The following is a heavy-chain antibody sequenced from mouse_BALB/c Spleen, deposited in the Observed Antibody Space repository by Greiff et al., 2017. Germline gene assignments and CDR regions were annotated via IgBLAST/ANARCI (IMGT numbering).Heavy chain of an antibody. Sequence: EVQLQQSGPELVKPGASVKMSCKASGYTFTSYVMHWVKQKPGQGLEWIGYINPYNDGTKYNEKFKGKATLTSDKSSSTAYMELSSLTSEDSAVYYCARGGSSYFYYFDYWGQGTTLTVSS. CDR1: GYTFTSYV. CDR2: INPYNDGT. J-gene: IGHJ2*01. CDR3: ARGGSSYFYYFDY. D-gene: IGHD1-1*01. V-gene: IGHV1-14*01.